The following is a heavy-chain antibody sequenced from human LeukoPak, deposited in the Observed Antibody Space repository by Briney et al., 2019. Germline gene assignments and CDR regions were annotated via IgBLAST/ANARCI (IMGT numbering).Heavy chain of an antibody. J-gene: IGHJ4*02. V-gene: IGHV3-23*01. D-gene: IGHD2-8*01. CDR2: ISGRGGNT. Sequence: GGSLRHSCAASGFTFSSYAMSWVRQAPGERLEWVSAISGRGGNTYFADSVKGRFTIFRDNSKNTLYLQMNSLRAEDTAVYYCAKRGGYCANGVCYPRPVDYWGQGTLVTVSS. CDR3: AKRGGYCANGVCYPRPVDY. CDR1: GFTFSSYA.